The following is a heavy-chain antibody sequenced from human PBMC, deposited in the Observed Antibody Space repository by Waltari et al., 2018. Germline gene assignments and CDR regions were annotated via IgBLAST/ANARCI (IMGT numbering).Heavy chain of an antibody. CDR1: GGAISGSGYD. J-gene: IGHJ5*02. CDR3: ARPGSSSPYYWFNP. Sequence: QVQLQESGPGRVEPSGTLSLTCTVSGGAISGSGYDWGWVRQTPGKGLEWIASIYHEGTSYYTPSLKSRVTISVDTFENNFSLRLSSVTSADTAIYYCARPGSSSPYYWFNPWGQGILVTVSS. V-gene: IGHV4-39*02. D-gene: IGHD2-2*01. CDR2: IYHEGTS.